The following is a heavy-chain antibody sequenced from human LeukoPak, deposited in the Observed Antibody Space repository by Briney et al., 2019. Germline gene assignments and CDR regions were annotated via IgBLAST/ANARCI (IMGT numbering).Heavy chain of an antibody. V-gene: IGHV4-4*08. CDR3: ARSPHNSAWYEKWFDP. CDR2: ISASGGT. D-gene: IGHD6-19*01. J-gene: IGHJ5*02. CDR1: GGSISTYY. Sequence: SETLSLTCTVSGGSISTYYWSWIRQSPGKGLEWIAVISASGGTNYNPSLESRVTVSIDSSKNQFSLKLSSVTAADTAVFYCARSPHNSAWYEKWFDPWGQGTLVTVSS.